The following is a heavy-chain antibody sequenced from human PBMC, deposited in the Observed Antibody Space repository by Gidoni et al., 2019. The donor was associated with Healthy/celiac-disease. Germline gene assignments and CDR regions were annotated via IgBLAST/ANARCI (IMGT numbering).Heavy chain of an antibody. CDR1: GYTFTSYD. J-gene: IGHJ5*02. Sequence: QVQLVQSGAEVKKPGASVKVSCKASGYTFTSYDINWVRQATGQGLEWMGWMNTNSGNTGYAQKFQGRVTMTRNTSISTAYMELSSLRSEDTAVYYCARARGGVAAAGTGWFDPWGQGTLVTVSS. CDR3: ARARGGVAAAGTGWFDP. V-gene: IGHV1-8*02. CDR2: MNTNSGNT. D-gene: IGHD6-13*01.